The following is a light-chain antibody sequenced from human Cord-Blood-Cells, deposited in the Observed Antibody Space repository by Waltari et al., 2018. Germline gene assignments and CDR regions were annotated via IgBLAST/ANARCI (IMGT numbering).Light chain of an antibody. Sequence: QSALTQPASVSGSPGQPITISCTGTSSDVGGYNYVPWYQQHPGKAPKLMIYEVSNRPSGVSNRCSGSKSGNTASLTISGLQAEDEADYYCSSYTSSSTLYVFGTWTKVTVL. V-gene: IGLV2-14*01. J-gene: IGLJ1*01. CDR3: SSYTSSSTLYV. CDR2: EVS. CDR1: SSDVGGYNY.